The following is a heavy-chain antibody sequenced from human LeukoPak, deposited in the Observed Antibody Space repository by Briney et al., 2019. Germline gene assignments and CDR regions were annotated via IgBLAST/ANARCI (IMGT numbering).Heavy chain of an antibody. V-gene: IGHV4-39*01. CDR3: ARRGESGYDT. CDR2: IYSTGNT. CDR1: GGSISSSSNY. Sequence: SETLSLTCTVSGGSISSSSNYRGWIRQPPGKGLEWIGTIYSTGNTYYNPSLKSRLTISVDTSKNQFSLKLSSVTAADTAVYYCARRGESGYDTWGQGSLVTVSS. D-gene: IGHD5-12*01. J-gene: IGHJ5*02.